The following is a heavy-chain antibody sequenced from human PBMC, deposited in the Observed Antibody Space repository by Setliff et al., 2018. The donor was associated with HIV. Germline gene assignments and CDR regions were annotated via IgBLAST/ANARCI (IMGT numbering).Heavy chain of an antibody. CDR2: IIPVFGTS. CDR3: ARSRSPYGEKYYFDS. V-gene: IGHV1-69*13. J-gene: IGHJ4*02. Sequence: SVKVSCKASGSTFNNYGVNWVRQAPGQGLEWMGGIIPVFGTSNYARKFQGRLAITADESTGTAYMDLSSLTSEDTAMYYCARSRSPYGEKYYFDSWGQGTLVTVSS. CDR1: GSTFNNYG. D-gene: IGHD4-17*01.